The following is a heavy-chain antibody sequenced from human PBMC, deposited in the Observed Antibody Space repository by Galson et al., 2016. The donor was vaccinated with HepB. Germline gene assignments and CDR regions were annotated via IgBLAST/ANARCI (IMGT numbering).Heavy chain of an antibody. CDR3: ARDRVITFGGVIVDAFDI. D-gene: IGHD3-16*02. V-gene: IGHV3-33*01. J-gene: IGHJ3*02. CDR2: IWYDGSNK. CDR1: GFTFSSYG. Sequence: SLRLSCAASGFTFSSYGMHWVRQAPGKGLEWVAVIWYDGSNKYYADSVKGRFTISRDNSKNTLYLQMNSRRAEDTAVYYCARDRVITFGGVIVDAFDIWGQGTMVTVSS.